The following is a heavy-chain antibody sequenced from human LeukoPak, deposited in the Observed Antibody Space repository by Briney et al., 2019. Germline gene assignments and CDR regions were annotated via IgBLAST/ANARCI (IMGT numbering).Heavy chain of an antibody. Sequence: ASVKVCCKASGYTFTGYYMHWVRQGPGQGLEWMGWINPNSGGTNYAQKFQGRVTMTRDTSISTAYMELSRLRPDDTAVYYCARVRIVGTPQAWFDTWGQGTLVTVSS. CDR1: GYTFTGYY. V-gene: IGHV1-2*02. CDR3: ARVRIVGTPQAWFDT. CDR2: INPNSGGT. D-gene: IGHD1-26*01. J-gene: IGHJ5*02.